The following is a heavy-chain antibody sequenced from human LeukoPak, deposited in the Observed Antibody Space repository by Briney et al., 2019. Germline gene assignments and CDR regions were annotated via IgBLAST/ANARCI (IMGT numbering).Heavy chain of an antibody. Sequence: ASVKVSCKASGYSFSYFGINWVRQAPGQGLEWMGWISCYNGNTNYAQKSEGRLTLTTDTATSTVYMELRNLRSDDTAVYYCARGLDAAAGLANFDYWGQGTLVTVNS. CDR2: ISCYNGNT. CDR1: GYSFSYFG. CDR3: ARGLDAAAGLANFDY. D-gene: IGHD6-25*01. V-gene: IGHV1-18*01. J-gene: IGHJ4*02.